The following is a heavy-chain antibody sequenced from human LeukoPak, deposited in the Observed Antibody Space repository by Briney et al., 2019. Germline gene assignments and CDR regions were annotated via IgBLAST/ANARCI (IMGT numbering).Heavy chain of an antibody. CDR1: GGSINSYY. J-gene: IGHJ3*02. D-gene: IGHD1-7*01. CDR3: AREGITGTWEHDAFDI. V-gene: IGHV4-4*07. CDR2: IYTSGST. Sequence: PSETLSLTCTVSGGSINSYYWSWIRQPAGKGLEWIGRIYTSGSTNYNPSLKSRVTMSVDTSKNQFSLKLSSVTAADTAVYYCAREGITGTWEHDAFDIWGQGTMVTVPS.